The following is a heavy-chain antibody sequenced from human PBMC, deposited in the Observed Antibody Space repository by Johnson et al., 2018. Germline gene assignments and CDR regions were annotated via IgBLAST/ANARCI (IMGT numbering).Heavy chain of an antibody. Sequence: VQLVESGGGLVQPGGSXRLSCVASGFTVNRSYMSWVRQAPGKGLEWVSVIVSGGGTSYTGSVKGRFTISRDNSKNTVYLQMNSLRAEDTALYYCAKDHRLPNRRYYYYGMDVWGQGTTVTVSS. J-gene: IGHJ6*02. CDR1: GFTVNRSY. V-gene: IGHV3-66*02. CDR2: IVSGGGT. CDR3: AKDHRLPNRRYYYYGMDV. D-gene: IGHD1-14*01.